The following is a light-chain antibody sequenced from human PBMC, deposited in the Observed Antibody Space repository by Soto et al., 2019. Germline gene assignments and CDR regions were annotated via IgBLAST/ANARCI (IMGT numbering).Light chain of an antibody. CDR2: DAS. V-gene: IGKV1-5*01. Sequence: EIQMTQSPSTLSASVGDRVTITCRASQSISSWLAWYQQKPGKAPKLLIYDASSLESGVPSRFSGSGSGTEFTLTISSLQPDDFATYYCQQYNSYSQYTFGQGTKV. J-gene: IGKJ2*01. CDR1: QSISSW. CDR3: QQYNSYSQYT.